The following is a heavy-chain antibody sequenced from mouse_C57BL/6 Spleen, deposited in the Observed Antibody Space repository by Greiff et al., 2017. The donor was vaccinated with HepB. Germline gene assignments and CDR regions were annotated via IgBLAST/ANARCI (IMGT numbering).Heavy chain of an antibody. D-gene: IGHD2-3*01. Sequence: EVQLQQSGPELVKPGASVKIPCKASGYTFTDYNMDWVKQSHGKSLEWIGDINPNNGGTIYNQKFKGKATLTVDKSSSTAYMELRSLTSEDTAVYYCARFGGWLLRWYFDVWGTGTTVTVSS. CDR2: INPNNGGT. V-gene: IGHV1-18*01. CDR3: ARFGGWLLRWYFDV. J-gene: IGHJ1*03. CDR1: GYTFTDYN.